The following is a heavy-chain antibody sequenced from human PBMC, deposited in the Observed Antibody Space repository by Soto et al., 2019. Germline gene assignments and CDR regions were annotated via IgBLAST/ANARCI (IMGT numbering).Heavy chain of an antibody. Sequence: ASVKVSCKASGYTFTDNYLHWLRQAPGQGLDWMGWINPKRGGTDSAQKFQGRVSMTRDKAKSTAYMDLTRLRYDDTGVYSCARGYSGSGSPKFWGQGTLVTVSS. V-gene: IGHV1-2*02. CDR1: GYTFTDNY. CDR2: INPKRGGT. D-gene: IGHD3-10*01. CDR3: ARGYSGSGSPKF. J-gene: IGHJ4*02.